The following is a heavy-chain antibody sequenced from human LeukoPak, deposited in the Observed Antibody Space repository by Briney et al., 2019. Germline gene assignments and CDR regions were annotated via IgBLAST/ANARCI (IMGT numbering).Heavy chain of an antibody. D-gene: IGHD3-22*01. J-gene: IGHJ4*02. CDR3: ARVRDSSDLDY. CDR1: GGSFSGYY. CDR2: INHSGST. Sequence: SETLSLTCAVYGGSFSGYYWSWIRQPPGKGLEWTGEINHSGSTNYNPSLKSRVTISVDTSKNQFSLKLSSVTAADTAVYYCARVRDSSDLDYWGQGTLVTVSS. V-gene: IGHV4-34*01.